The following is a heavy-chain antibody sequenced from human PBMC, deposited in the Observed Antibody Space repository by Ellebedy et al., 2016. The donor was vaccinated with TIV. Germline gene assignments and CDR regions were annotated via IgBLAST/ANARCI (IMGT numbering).Heavy chain of an antibody. Sequence: GGSLRLSXEASGFTLSSFAMSWVRQAPGKGLEWVSVMTSDDNMYYADSVKGRFTISRDNSRNTLHLQMYSLRPEDTAVYYCVRRDYDSSGDFWGKHFEYWGQGALVTVSS. CDR1: GFTLSSFA. J-gene: IGHJ4*02. CDR3: VRRDYDSSGDFWGKHFEY. D-gene: IGHD3-22*01. V-gene: IGHV3-66*02. CDR2: MTSDDNM.